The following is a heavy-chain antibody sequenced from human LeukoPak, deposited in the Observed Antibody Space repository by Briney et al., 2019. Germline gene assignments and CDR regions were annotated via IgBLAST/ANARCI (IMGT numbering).Heavy chain of an antibody. D-gene: IGHD3-16*01. CDR2: IYPCDSHT. V-gene: IGHV5-51*01. J-gene: IGHJ4*02. CDR3: ARLGLRAQEIDY. Sequence: WMGLIYPCDSHTRYSPSFQRQLTISADKSISTAYLQRSSLKASDTAMYYCARLGLRAQEIDYWGQGTLVTVSS.